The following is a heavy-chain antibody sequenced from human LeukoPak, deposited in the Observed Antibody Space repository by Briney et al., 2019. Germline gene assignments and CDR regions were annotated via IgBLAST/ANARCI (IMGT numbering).Heavy chain of an antibody. J-gene: IGHJ6*04. V-gene: IGHV4-34*01. CDR3: ARARGYCSGGSCPSYWLYYYYGMDV. Sequence: SETLSLTCAVYGGSFSGYYWSWIRRPPGKGLEWIGEINHSGSTNYNPSLKSRVTISVDTSKNQFSLKLSSVTAADTAVYYCARARGYCSGGSCPSYWLYYYYGMDVWGKGTTVTVSS. D-gene: IGHD2-15*01. CDR2: INHSGST. CDR1: GGSFSGYY.